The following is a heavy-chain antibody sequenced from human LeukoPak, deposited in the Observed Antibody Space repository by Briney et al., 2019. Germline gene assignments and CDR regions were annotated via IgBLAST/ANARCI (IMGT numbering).Heavy chain of an antibody. Sequence: SETLSLTCTVSGGSISSSSYYWGWIRQPPGKGLEWIGSVYYSGYTYYNPSLKSRVTISVDTSNDQFSLKLSSVTAADTAVYYCARQKYQRGPDVSYFDYWGQGTLVTVSS. CDR1: GGSISSSSYY. CDR2: VYYSGYT. V-gene: IGHV4-39*01. D-gene: IGHD2-8*01. CDR3: ARQKYQRGPDVSYFDY. J-gene: IGHJ4*02.